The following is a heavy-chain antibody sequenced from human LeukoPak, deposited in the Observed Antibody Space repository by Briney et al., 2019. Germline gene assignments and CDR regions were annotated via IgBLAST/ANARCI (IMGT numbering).Heavy chain of an antibody. CDR3: ARQIRYADGALDY. Sequence: GQSLKISCKGSGYSFTSYWIGWVRQMPGKGLEWIGIIYPGDSDTRYSPSFQGQVTISADKSISTAYLQWSSLKASDTAMYYCARQIRYADGALDYWGQGTLVTVSS. V-gene: IGHV5-51*01. CDR2: IYPGDSDT. D-gene: IGHD1-1*01. J-gene: IGHJ4*02. CDR1: GYSFTSYW.